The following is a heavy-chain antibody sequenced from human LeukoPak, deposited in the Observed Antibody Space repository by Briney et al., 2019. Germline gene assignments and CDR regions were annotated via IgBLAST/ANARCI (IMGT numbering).Heavy chain of an antibody. CDR3: ARHPDAGVVVVAATDAFDI. CDR2: IYYSGST. V-gene: IGHV4-59*08. J-gene: IGHJ3*02. CDR1: GGSISNYY. D-gene: IGHD2-15*01. Sequence: SETLSLTCTVSGGSISNYYWSWIRQPPGKGLEWIGYIYYSGSTNYNPSLKSRVPISVDASKNQFSLKLSSVTAAGAAVYYCARHPDAGVVVVAATDAFDIWGQGTMVTVSS.